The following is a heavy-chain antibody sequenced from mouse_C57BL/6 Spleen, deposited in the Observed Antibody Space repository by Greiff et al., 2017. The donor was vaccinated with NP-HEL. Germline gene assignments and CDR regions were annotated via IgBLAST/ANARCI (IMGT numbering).Heavy chain of an antibody. CDR3: ARPGSTRRCYFDY. CDR2: IYPRRCNT. Sequence: VQLQQSGAELARPGASVKLSCKASGYTFTSYGISWVKQRTGQGLEWIGEIYPRRCNTYYNEQFKGKATLTADKSSSTAYMELSSLTSEDSAVYFCARPGSTRRCYFDYWGQGTTLTVSS. CDR1: GYTFTSYG. D-gene: IGHD1-1*01. V-gene: IGHV1-81*01. J-gene: IGHJ2*01.